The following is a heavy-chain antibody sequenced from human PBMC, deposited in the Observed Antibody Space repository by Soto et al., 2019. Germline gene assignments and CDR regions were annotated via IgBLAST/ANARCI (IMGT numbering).Heavy chain of an antibody. Sequence: APVKGSCKPPGYTFPKNVIKWVRQAPGKGLEWIGWMNPNSGNTGYAQKFKGRVTMTRSTSLGTAYIELSSLTSDDTAVYYCARVMSAGHSDYRGHGTLVTVSS. CDR2: MNPNSGNT. J-gene: IGHJ4*01. V-gene: IGHV1-8*01. D-gene: IGHD6-19*01. CDR1: GYTFPKNV. CDR3: ARVMSAGHSDY.